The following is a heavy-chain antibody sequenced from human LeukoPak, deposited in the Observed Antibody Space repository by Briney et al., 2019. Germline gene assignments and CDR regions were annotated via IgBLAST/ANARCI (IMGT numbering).Heavy chain of an antibody. Sequence: MSSETLSLTCAVYGGSFSGYYWSWIRQPPGKGLEWIGYIYYSGSTNYNPSLKSRVTISVDTSKNQFSLKLSSVTAADTAVYYCATSSYDFWSGYASDAFDIWGQGTMVTVSS. V-gene: IGHV4-59*01. J-gene: IGHJ3*02. CDR2: IYYSGST. CDR1: GGSFSGYY. CDR3: ATSSYDFWSGYASDAFDI. D-gene: IGHD3-3*01.